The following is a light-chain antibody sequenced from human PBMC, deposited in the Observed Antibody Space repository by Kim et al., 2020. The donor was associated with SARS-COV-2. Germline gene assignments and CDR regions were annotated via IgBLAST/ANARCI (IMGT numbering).Light chain of an antibody. CDR3: QAWDSGMGV. Sequence: SELTQPPSVSVSPGQTATITCSGDMLGDKLASWYQQKPGQSPVVVIYQDTKRPSGIPERFSGSNSGNTATLTISETQPLDEADYYCQAWDSGMGVFGGG. J-gene: IGLJ2*01. CDR2: QDT. V-gene: IGLV3-1*01. CDR1: MLGDKL.